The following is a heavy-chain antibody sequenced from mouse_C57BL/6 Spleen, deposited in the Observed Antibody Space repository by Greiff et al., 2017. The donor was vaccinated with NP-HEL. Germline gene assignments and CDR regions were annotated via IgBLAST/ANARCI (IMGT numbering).Heavy chain of an antibody. CDR3: ARAAYYSNYEGFAY. CDR2: ISYDGSN. J-gene: IGHJ3*01. CDR1: GYSITSGYY. D-gene: IGHD2-5*01. Sequence: VQLKESGPGLVKPSQSLSLTCSVTGYSITSGYYWNWIRQFPGNKLEWMGYISYDGSNNYNPYLKNRISITRDTSKNQFFLKLNSVTTEDTATYYCARAAYYSNYEGFAYWGQGTLVTVSA. V-gene: IGHV3-6*01.